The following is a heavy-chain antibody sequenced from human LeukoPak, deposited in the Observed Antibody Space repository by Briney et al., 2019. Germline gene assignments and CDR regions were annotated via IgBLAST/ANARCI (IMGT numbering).Heavy chain of an antibody. CDR2: IRSSSSTI. J-gene: IGHJ4*02. D-gene: IGHD2-2*01. V-gene: IGHV3-48*01. CDR3: ARDWAAAFDY. Sequence: GGSLRLSCAASGFTFNNYSMNWVRQGPGKGLEWVSYIRSSSSTIYYADSVKGRFTISRDNAKNSLYLQMNSLRAEDTAVYYCARDWAAAFDYWGQGTLVTVSS. CDR1: GFTFNNYS.